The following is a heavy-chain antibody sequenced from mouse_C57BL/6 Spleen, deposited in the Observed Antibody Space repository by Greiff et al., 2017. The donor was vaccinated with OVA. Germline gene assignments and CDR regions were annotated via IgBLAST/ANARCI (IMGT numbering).Heavy chain of an antibody. V-gene: IGHV14-4*01. Sequence: EVQLQQSGAELVRPGASVKLSCTASGFNIKDDYMHWVKQRPEQGLEWIGWIDPENGDTEYASKFQGKATITADTSSNTAYLQLSSLTSEDTAVYYCTTNYGSYWFAYWGQGTLVTVSA. J-gene: IGHJ3*01. CDR3: TTNYGSYWFAY. CDR2: IDPENGDT. CDR1: GFNIKDDY. D-gene: IGHD1-1*01.